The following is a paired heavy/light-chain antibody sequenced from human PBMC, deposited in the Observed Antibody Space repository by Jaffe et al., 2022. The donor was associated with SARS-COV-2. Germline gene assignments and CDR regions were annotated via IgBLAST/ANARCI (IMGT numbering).Heavy chain of an antibody. D-gene: IGHD3-10*01. CDR2: IKGGDGGT. CDR1: GYTFTDYP. J-gene: IGHJ5*02. V-gene: IGHV1-3*01. CDR3: ARGVYDDYATGGDWFDP. Sequence: QVQLVQSGAEVKKPGASVKVSCKASGYTFTDYPIHWVRQAPGQRLEWMGRIKGGDGGTEYSQSFQGRVTIIRDTSATTAYMELSGLTSEDTAVYYCARGVYDDYATGGDWFDPWGHGTLVTVSS.
Light chain of an antibody. CDR2: WAS. CDR1: QSVLYRSNSKNY. CDR3: QQYFTFPFT. J-gene: IGKJ3*01. Sequence: DIVMTQSPDSLAVSLGERATINCKSSQSVLYRSNSKNYLAWYQQKPGQPPKVLLYWASTRESGVPDRFGGSGSATDFTLTISSLQAEDVAVYYCQQYFTFPFTFGPGTKVEIK. V-gene: IGKV4-1*01.